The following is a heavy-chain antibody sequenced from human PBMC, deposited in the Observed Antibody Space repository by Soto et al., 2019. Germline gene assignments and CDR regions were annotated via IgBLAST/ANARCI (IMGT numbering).Heavy chain of an antibody. D-gene: IGHD6-13*01. V-gene: IGHV3-30*18. Sequence: HPGGSLRLSCAASGFTFSSYGMHWVRQAPGKGLEWVAVISYDGSNKYYADSVKGRFTISRDNSKNTLYLQMNSLRAEDTAVYYCAKGSNVAAGTVDYWGQGTLVTVSS. J-gene: IGHJ4*02. CDR2: ISYDGSNK. CDR3: AKGSNVAAGTVDY. CDR1: GFTFSSYG.